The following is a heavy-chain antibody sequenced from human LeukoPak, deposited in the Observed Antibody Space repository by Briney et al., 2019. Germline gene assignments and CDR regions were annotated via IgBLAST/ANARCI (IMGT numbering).Heavy chain of an antibody. CDR3: ARDNAPRIVGATLDY. CDR2: IIPIFGTA. CDR1: GGTFSSYA. V-gene: IGHV1-69*13. D-gene: IGHD1-26*01. Sequence: SVKVSCKASGGTFSSYAISWVRQAPGQGLEWVGGIIPIFGTANYAQKFQGRVTITADESTSTAYMELSSLRSEDTAVYYCARDNAPRIVGATLDYWGQGTLVTVSS. J-gene: IGHJ4*02.